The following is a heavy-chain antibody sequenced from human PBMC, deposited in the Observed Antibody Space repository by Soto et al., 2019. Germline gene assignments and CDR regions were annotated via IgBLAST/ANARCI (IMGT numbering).Heavy chain of an antibody. Sequence: QVQLVQSGAEVKKPGASVKVSCKASGYTFTSYDINWVRQATGQGLEWMGWMNPNSGKTGYAQKYQGIVTMTRDTPISTAYMVLSSLTSEDTAVYYCTGGRVAAAGNWDWFDPWGQGTLVTVSS. D-gene: IGHD6-13*01. CDR3: TGGRVAAAGNWDWFDP. CDR1: GYTFTSYD. V-gene: IGHV1-8*01. CDR2: MNPNSGKT. J-gene: IGHJ5*02.